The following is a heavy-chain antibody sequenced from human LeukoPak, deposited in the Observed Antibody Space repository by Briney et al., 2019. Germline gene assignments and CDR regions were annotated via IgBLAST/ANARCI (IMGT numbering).Heavy chain of an antibody. V-gene: IGHV1-18*01. CDR1: GCTFPNYG. J-gene: IGHJ4*02. D-gene: IGHD1-26*01. Sequence: ASVKVSCKASGCTFPNYGISWVRQAPGQGLEWMGWISVYDGNTNYAQKLQGRLTMTTDTSTSTAYMELRSLRSDDTAVYYCARDPQQLVGATGGGFGYWGQGTLVTVSS. CDR2: ISVYDGNT. CDR3: ARDPQQLVGATGGGFGY.